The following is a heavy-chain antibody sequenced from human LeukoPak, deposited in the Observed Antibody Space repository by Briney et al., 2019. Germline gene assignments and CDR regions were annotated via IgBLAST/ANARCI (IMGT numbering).Heavy chain of an antibody. D-gene: IGHD6-19*01. CDR2: ISSSGSTI. J-gene: IGHJ4*02. Sequence: GGSLRLSCAASGFTFSDYYMSWIRQAPGKGLEWVSYISSSGSTIYYADSVKGRFTISRDNAKNSLYLQMNSLRAEDTAVYYCATGGPYSSGWSLSGYYWSGWGQGTLATISS. CDR1: GFTFSDYY. CDR3: ATGGPYSSGWSLSGYYWSG. V-gene: IGHV3-11*04.